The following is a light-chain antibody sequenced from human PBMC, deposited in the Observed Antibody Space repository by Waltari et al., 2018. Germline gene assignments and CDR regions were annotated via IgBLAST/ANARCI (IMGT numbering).Light chain of an antibody. Sequence: SVLTQPPSVSGAPGQRVTIPRTGSSSHSGAAYHVQWYQHRPGTPPTLLIYGNTNRPSGVPDRFSGSKSGTSASLAITGLQSEDEADYYCQSYDSSLSGSAFGGGTKLTVL. J-gene: IGLJ2*01. CDR1: SSHSGAAYH. CDR2: GNT. V-gene: IGLV1-40*01. CDR3: QSYDSSLSGSA.